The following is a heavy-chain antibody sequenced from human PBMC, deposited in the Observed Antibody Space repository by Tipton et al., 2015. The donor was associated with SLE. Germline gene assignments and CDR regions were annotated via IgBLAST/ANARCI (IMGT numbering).Heavy chain of an antibody. CDR2: IGHSGST. J-gene: IGHJ4*02. Sequence: TLSLTCAVSGYSISSGDYWGWIRQPPGKGLEWIGYIGHSGSTNYNPSHNSRVTMSIDTSKNQFSLKLTSVTAADTAVYYCARQLGWGDPFAFDYWGQGTLVTVSP. CDR3: ARQLGWGDPFAFDY. V-gene: IGHV4-38-2*01. CDR1: GYSISSGDY. D-gene: IGHD2-21*02.